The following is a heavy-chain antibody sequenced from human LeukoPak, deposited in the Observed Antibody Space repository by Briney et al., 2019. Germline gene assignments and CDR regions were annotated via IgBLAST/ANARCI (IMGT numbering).Heavy chain of an antibody. CDR1: GFTFSSYG. J-gene: IGHJ4*02. V-gene: IGHV3-7*01. CDR2: INLGGSER. D-gene: IGHD4-11*01. CDR3: ASPSIYSNLIDY. Sequence: GGSLRLSCAASGFTFSSYGMSWVRQAPGKGLEWVANINLGGSERYYVDSVKGRFTISRDNAKNSLSLQMNSLRAEDTAVYYCASPSIYSNLIDYWGQGTLVTVSS.